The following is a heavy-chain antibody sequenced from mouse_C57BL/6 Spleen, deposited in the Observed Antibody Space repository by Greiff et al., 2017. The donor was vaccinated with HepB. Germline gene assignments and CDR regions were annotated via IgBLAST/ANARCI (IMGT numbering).Heavy chain of an antibody. CDR1: GYTFTDYY. D-gene: IGHD4-1*01. V-gene: IGHV1-26*01. CDR2: INPNNGGT. Sequence: EVQLQQSGPELVKPGASVKISCKASGYTFTDYYMNWVKQSHGKSLEWIGDINPNNGGTSYNQKFKGKATLTVDKSSSTAYMELRSLTSEDSAVYYCARKGVLTGTRYYAMDYWGQGTSVTVSS. J-gene: IGHJ4*01. CDR3: ARKGVLTGTRYYAMDY.